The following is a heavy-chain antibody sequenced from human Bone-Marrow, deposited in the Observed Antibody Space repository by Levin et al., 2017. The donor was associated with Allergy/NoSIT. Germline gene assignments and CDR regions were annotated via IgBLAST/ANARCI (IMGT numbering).Heavy chain of an antibody. Sequence: GESLKISCAASGFTFSDYYMSWIRQAPGKGLEWVSYISSSGSTIYYADSVKGRFTISRDNAKNSLYLQMNSLRAEDTAVYYCAREWVHPLKLKVEPLIDYWGQGTLVTVSS. CDR3: AREWVHPLKLKVEPLIDY. V-gene: IGHV3-11*01. J-gene: IGHJ4*02. D-gene: IGHD2-2*01. CDR2: ISSSGSTI. CDR1: GFTFSDYY.